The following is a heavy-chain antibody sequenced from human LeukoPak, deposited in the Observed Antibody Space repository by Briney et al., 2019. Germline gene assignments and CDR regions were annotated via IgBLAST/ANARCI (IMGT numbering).Heavy chain of an antibody. CDR2: ISGGGTNT. J-gene: IGHJ5*02. V-gene: IGHV3-23*01. CDR3: AKVACRSGWSTGS. Sequence: HPGGSLRLSCAASGFTFSSCAMSWVRQAPGKGLEWVSAISGGGTNTYYADSVKGRFTISRDNSKDMVYMQMNSLRAEDTAVYYCAKVACRSGWSTGSWGQGTLVTVSS. CDR1: GFTFSSCA. D-gene: IGHD6-19*01.